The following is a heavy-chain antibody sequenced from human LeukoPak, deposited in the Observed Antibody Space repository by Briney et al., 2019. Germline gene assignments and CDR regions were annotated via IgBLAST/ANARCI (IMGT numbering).Heavy chain of an antibody. J-gene: IGHJ6*02. CDR3: ARAQTIAARPTYYYYGMDV. Sequence: SETLSFTCSVSGGSVRSDISHWSWIRQPPGKGLEWIGYIYYSGSTNYNPSLKSRVTISVDTSKNQFSLKLSSVTAADTAVYYCARAQTIAARPTYYYYGMDVWGQGTTVTVSS. D-gene: IGHD6-6*01. CDR2: IYYSGST. V-gene: IGHV4-61*01. CDR1: GGSVRSDISH.